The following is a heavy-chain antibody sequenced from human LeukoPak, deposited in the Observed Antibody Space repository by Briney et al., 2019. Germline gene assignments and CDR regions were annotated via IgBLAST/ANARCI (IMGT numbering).Heavy chain of an antibody. J-gene: IGHJ4*02. CDR1: GFTFSSYW. CDR3: ATPPHNARGQQAMV. V-gene: IGHV3-74*01. CDR2: INSDGSST. D-gene: IGHD6-13*01. Sequence: GGSLRLSCAASGFTFSSYWMHWVRQAPGKGLVWVSRINSDGSSTSYADSVKGRFTISRDNAENSLYLQMNSLRPEDTAVYYCATPPHNARGQQAMVWGQGTLVTVSS.